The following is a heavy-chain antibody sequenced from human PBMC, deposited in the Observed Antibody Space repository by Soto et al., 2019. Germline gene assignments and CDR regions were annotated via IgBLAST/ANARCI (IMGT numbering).Heavy chain of an antibody. CDR3: ARGPYGSGSYYKGAYYEKHGDYYYGMDV. CDR2: IYHSGST. Sequence: QVQLQESGPGLVKPSGTLSLTCAVSGGSISSSNWWSWVRQPPGKGLEWIGEIYHSGSTNYNPSLKSRGTVAVDKSQNRFSLKLSSVTAADTAVDYCARGPYGSGSYYKGAYYEKHGDYYYGMDVWGQGTTVTVSS. CDR1: GGSISSSNW. D-gene: IGHD3-10*01. J-gene: IGHJ6*02. V-gene: IGHV4-4*02.